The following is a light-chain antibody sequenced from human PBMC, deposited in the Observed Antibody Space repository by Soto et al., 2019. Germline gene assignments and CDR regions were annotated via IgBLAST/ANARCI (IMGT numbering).Light chain of an antibody. J-gene: IGLJ1*01. V-gene: IGLV2-14*01. CDR3: NSYTSSSTYF. CDR1: SSDVGGYNY. Sequence: QSVLTQPASVSGSSGQSITISCTGTSSDVGGYNYVSWYQQHPGKAPKLMIYDVSNRPSGVSNRFSGSKSGNTASLTISGLQAEDEADYYGNSYTSSSTYFFGTGTKVTVL. CDR2: DVS.